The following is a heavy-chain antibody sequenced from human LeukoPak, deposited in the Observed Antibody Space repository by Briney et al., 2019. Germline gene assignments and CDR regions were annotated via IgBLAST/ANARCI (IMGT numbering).Heavy chain of an antibody. D-gene: IGHD3-3*01. J-gene: IGHJ5*02. CDR3: AKGRLFGVVKGWFDP. V-gene: IGHV3-43*01. Sequence: GGSLRLSCAASGFTFDRFTIHWVRQTPGKGLEWVSLINRRGHTFYADSVKGRFTISRDNSKNKVYLQMNSLRAEDTAVYYCAKGRLFGVVKGWFDPWGQGTLVTVSS. CDR2: INRRGHT. CDR1: GFTFDRFT.